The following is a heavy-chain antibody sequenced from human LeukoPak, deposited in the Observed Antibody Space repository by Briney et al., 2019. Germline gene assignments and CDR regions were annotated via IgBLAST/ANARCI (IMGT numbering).Heavy chain of an antibody. CDR3: ASYSGYDYQHWYFDL. CDR2: INHSGST. D-gene: IGHD5-12*01. Sequence: SETLSLTCAVYGGSFSGYYWSWIRQPPGKGLEWIGEINHSGSTNYNPSLKSRVTISVDTSKNQFSLKLSSVTAADTAVYYCASYSGYDYQHWYFDLWGRGTLVTVSS. J-gene: IGHJ2*01. V-gene: IGHV4-34*01. CDR1: GGSFSGYY.